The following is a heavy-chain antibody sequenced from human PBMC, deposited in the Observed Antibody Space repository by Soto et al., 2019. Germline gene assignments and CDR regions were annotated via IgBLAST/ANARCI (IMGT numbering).Heavy chain of an antibody. D-gene: IGHD3-16*02. CDR3: EKGMITFGGGIVSARAFDI. J-gene: IGHJ3*02. CDR1: GFTFSSYA. V-gene: IGHV3-23*01. CDR2: ISGSGGST. Sequence: EVQLLESGGGLVQPGGSLRLSCAASGFTFSSYAMSWVRQAPGKGLEWVSAISGSGGSTHNADSVKGRFTISRDNSKNTLYRQMNSVRAEATDVYYCEKGMITFGGGIVSARAFDIWGQGTMVTVSS.